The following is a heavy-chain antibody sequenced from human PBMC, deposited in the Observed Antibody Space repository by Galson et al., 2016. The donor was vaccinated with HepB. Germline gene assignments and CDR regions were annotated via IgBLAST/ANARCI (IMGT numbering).Heavy chain of an antibody. V-gene: IGHV4-30-2*01. CDR1: GGSISSGGYS. CDR2: IYHSGSP. J-gene: IGHJ6*02. CDR3: ARTTYYYGSVYGMDV. Sequence: TLSLTCAVSGGSISSGGYSWSWIRQTPGKGLEWIGYIYHSGSPFYNPSLKSRVTISVDRSKNQFSLKLSSVTAADTAVYFCARTTYYYGSVYGMDVWGQGTTVTVSS. D-gene: IGHD3-10*01.